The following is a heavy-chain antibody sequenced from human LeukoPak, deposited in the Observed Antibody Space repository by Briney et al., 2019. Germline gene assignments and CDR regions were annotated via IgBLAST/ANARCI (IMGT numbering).Heavy chain of an antibody. J-gene: IGHJ4*02. CDR1: GFTFDDYA. D-gene: IGHD5-12*01. CDR3: AINGGGDSGYGNFDY. CDR2: INWNSDRI. Sequence: GRSLRLSCAVSGFTFDDYAMHWVRHVPGKGLGWVSGINWNSDRIAYADSVKGRFTTSRDNAKNSLYLQMNSLRAEDTAFYYCAINGGGDSGYGNFDYWGQGTLVTVSS. V-gene: IGHV3-9*01.